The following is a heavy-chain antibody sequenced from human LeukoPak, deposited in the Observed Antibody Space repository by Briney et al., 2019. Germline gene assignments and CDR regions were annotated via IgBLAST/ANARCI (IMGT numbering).Heavy chain of an antibody. Sequence: ASVRVSCKASGYTFTGYYMHWVRQAPGQGLEWMGWINPNSGGTNYAQKFQGRVTMTRDTSISTAYMELSRLRSDDTAVYYCARDPYPIITMIVVCADWGQGTLVTVSS. CDR3: ARDPYPIITMIVVCAD. V-gene: IGHV1-2*02. D-gene: IGHD3-22*01. CDR1: GYTFTGYY. J-gene: IGHJ4*02. CDR2: INPNSGGT.